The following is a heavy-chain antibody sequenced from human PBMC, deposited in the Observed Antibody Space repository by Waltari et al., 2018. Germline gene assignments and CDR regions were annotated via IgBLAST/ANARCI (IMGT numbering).Heavy chain of an antibody. CDR3: AREAPNYYYYMDV. J-gene: IGHJ6*03. Sequence: EVQLVESGGGLVKPGGSLRLSCAASGFTFSSDSRNWVRQAPGKGLQWVASIGGNDGSIYYADSIKGRFTVSRDNARSSLFLQMNSLRADDTALYFCAREAPNYYYYMDVWGKGTTVTVSS. CDR1: GFTFSSDS. V-gene: IGHV3-21*01. CDR2: IGGNDGSI.